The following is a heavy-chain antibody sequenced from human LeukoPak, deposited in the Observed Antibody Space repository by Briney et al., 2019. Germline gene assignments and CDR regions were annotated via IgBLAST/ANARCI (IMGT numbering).Heavy chain of an antibody. CDR1: GFTFSSYS. CDR2: ISSSSTTI. J-gene: IGHJ4*01. CDR3: ARESRYYDSSGEIDD. D-gene: IGHD3-22*01. Sequence: PGGSLRLSCAASGFTFSSYSMNWVRQAPGKGLEWVSYISSSSTTIYYADSLKGRFNISRDNAKNSLYLQMNRLRAEDTAVYYCARESRYYDSSGEIDDWGQGTLVTVSS. V-gene: IGHV3-48*01.